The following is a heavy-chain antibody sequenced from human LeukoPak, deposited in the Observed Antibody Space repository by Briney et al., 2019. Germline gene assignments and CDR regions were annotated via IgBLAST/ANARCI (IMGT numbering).Heavy chain of an antibody. CDR2: IYSDGST. J-gene: IGHJ4*02. CDR1: GFTVGNNY. CDR3: ARDTPGIAPSVNGG. V-gene: IGHV3-53*01. Sequence: PGGSLRLSCTASGFTVGNNYMNWLRQAPGKGLEWVSLIYSDGSTHYADSVKGRFTISRDNSKNTLYLQMYSLRAEDTAVYYCARDTPGIAPSVNGGWGQGTLVTVSS. D-gene: IGHD6-13*01.